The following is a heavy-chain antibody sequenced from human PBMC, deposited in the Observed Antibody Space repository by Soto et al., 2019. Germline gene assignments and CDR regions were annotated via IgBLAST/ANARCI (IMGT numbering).Heavy chain of an antibody. V-gene: IGHV4-34*01. CDR1: VGSFIGCY. D-gene: IGHD3-3*01. J-gene: IGHJ5*02. Sequence: SEAPSFTCCFYVGSFIGCYWKWIRQPPGNWLEWIVEIYHSGYTNYNPSLKSRVTISVDTSKNQFSLRLTSVTAADTAVYYCARVRDWFDPWGQGTLVTVSS. CDR3: ARVRDWFDP. CDR2: IYHSGYT.